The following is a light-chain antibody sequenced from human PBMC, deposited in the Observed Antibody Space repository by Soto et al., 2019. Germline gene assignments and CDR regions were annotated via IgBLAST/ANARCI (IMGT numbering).Light chain of an antibody. CDR1: QSISSW. CDR2: DAS. J-gene: IGKJ2*01. V-gene: IGKV1-5*01. Sequence: DIQMTQSPSTLSASVGDRVTITCRVSQSISSWLAWYQQKPGKAPKLLIYDASSLESGVPSRFSGSGSGTEFTLTISSLQPDEFATYYCQQYNSYSYTFGQGTKLEIK. CDR3: QQYNSYSYT.